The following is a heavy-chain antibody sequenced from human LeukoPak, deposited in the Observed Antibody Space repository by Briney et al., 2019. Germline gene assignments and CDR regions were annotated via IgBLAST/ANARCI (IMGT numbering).Heavy chain of an antibody. CDR1: GGSISSYY. CDR3: ARAGRYYGSGSYYNGDY. V-gene: IGHV4-59*01. CDR2: IYYSGST. D-gene: IGHD3-10*01. J-gene: IGHJ4*02. Sequence: PSETLSLTCTVSGGSISSYYWSWIRQPPGKGLEWIGYIYYSGSTNYNPSLKSRVTISVDTSKNQFSLKLSSVTAADTAVYYCARAGRYYGSGSYYNGDYWGQGTLVTVSS.